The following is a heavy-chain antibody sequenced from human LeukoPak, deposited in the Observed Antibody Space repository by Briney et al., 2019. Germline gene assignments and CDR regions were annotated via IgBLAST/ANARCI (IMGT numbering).Heavy chain of an antibody. D-gene: IGHD2-2*01. CDR3: ARDGSRSCSSTSCYFDY. CDR1: GFTFISCA. J-gene: IGHJ4*02. Sequence: GGSLRLSCAASGFTFISCAMSWVRQAPGKGLEWVSAISGSGGTTYYADSVKGRFTISRDNSKNTLYLQMNSLRAEDTAVYYCARDGSRSCSSTSCYFDYWGQGTLVTVSS. CDR2: ISGSGGTT. V-gene: IGHV3-23*01.